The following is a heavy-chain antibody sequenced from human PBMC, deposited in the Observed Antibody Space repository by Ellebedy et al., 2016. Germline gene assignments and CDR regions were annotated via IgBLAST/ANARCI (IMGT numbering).Heavy chain of an antibody. J-gene: IGHJ5*02. Sequence: SETLSLTCTVSGGSISSHYWNWIRQPPGKGLEWIGYIYYSGSTNYSPSLKSRVTISVDTSKNQFSLKLTSVTAADTAVYYCARRERMTNWDEGNWFDPWGQGTLVTVSS. CDR3: ARRERMTNWDEGNWFDP. CDR2: IYYSGST. V-gene: IGHV4-59*08. D-gene: IGHD1-1*01. CDR1: GGSISSHY.